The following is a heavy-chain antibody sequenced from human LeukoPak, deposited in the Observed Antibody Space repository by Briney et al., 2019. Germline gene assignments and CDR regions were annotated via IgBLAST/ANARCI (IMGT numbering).Heavy chain of an antibody. CDR1: GFTFSSYA. V-gene: IGHV3-23*01. CDR2: ISGSGGST. CDR3: AKANIVVVPAASYYYYGMDV. Sequence: GGSLRLSCTPSGFTFSSYAMSWVRQAPGKGLEWVSAISGSGGSTYYADSVKGRFTISRDNSKNTLYLQMNSLRAEDTAVYYCAKANIVVVPAASYYYYGMDVWGQGTTVTVSS. J-gene: IGHJ6*02. D-gene: IGHD2-2*01.